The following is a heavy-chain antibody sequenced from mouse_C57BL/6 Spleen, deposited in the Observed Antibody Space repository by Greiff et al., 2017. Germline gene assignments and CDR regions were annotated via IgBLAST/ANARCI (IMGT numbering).Heavy chain of an antibody. CDR3: ARDTKYFDY. CDR1: GFTFSSYA. J-gene: IGHJ2*01. Sequence: EVQGVESGGGLVKPGGSLKLSCAASGFTFSSYAMSWVRQTPEKRLEWVATISDGGSYTYYPDNVKGRFTISRDNAKHNLYLQMSHLKSEDTAMYYCARDTKYFDYWGQGTTLTVSS. V-gene: IGHV5-4*01. CDR2: ISDGGSYT.